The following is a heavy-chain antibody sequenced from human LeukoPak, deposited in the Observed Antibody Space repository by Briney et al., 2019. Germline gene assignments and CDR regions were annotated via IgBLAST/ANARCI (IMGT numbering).Heavy chain of an antibody. CDR1: GGSISSSNW. D-gene: IGHD3-3*01. V-gene: IGHV4-4*02. J-gene: IGHJ4*02. CDR2: IYHSGST. Sequence: PSETLSLTCAVSGGSISSSNWWSWVRQPPGKGLEGIGEIYHSGSTNYNPSLKSRVTISVDKSKNQFSLKLSSVTAADTAVYYCARSSYYDFWSGYYSFDYWGQGTLVTVSS. CDR3: ARSSYYDFWSGYYSFDY.